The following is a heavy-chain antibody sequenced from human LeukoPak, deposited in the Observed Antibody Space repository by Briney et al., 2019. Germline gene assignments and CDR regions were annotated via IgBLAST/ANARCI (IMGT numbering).Heavy chain of an antibody. V-gene: IGHV4-30-4*08. CDR2: IYYSGST. J-gene: IGHJ4*02. D-gene: IGHD6-19*01. Sequence: SETLSLTCTVSGGSISNGDYYWTWIRQPPGEGLEWIGYIYYSGSTYYNPSLKSRVTISVDTSKNQFSLKLSSVTAADTAVYYCARHVEIAVAGPIDYWGQGTLVTVSS. CDR3: ARHVEIAVAGPIDY. CDR1: GGSISNGDYY.